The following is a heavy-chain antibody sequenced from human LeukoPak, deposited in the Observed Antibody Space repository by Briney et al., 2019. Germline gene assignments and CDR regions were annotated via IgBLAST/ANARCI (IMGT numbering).Heavy chain of an antibody. CDR2: IAFDGSNK. CDR1: GFTFRNYA. J-gene: IGHJ4*02. V-gene: IGHV3-30*04. Sequence: GGSLRLSCVVSGFTFRNYAMHWVRQAPGKGLEWVATIAFDGSNKYYADSVKGRLTVSRDNSKNTLYVQMNSLRAEDTAVYYCAREGFSSTLPTTYHFDYWGQGTLVTVSS. D-gene: IGHD3-3*01. CDR3: AREGFSSTLPTTYHFDY.